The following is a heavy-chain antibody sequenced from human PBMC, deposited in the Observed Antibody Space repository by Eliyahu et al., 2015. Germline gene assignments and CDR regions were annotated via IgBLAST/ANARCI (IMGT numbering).Heavy chain of an antibody. J-gene: IGHJ4*02. Sequence: EVQLVESGGGLAQPGGSLRLSCEASGDXFRSHEMXWVRQAPGKGLEWISYINRSGGDIKYADSVKGRFTISRDDAKNSLYLQMNSLRAEDTAVYYCAGLLVRGVSDYWGQGTVVTVSS. CDR2: INRSGGDI. D-gene: IGHD3-10*01. CDR1: GDXFRSHE. CDR3: AGLLVRGVSDY. V-gene: IGHV3-48*03.